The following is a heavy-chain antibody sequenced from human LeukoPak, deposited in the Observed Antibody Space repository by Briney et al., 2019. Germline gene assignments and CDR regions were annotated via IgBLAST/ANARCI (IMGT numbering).Heavy chain of an antibody. CDR1: GGSISRGGYY. V-gene: IGHV4-31*03. CDR3: ARGDPADFDY. J-gene: IGHJ4*02. CDR2: IYYSGSP. D-gene: IGHD5-24*01. Sequence: SETLSLTCTASGGSISRGGYYWSWTRQRPGKGLEWIGFIYYSGSPNYNPSLKSRGTISVDTSKNQFSLKLTSVTVADTAVYYCARGDPADFDYWGQGTLVTVSS.